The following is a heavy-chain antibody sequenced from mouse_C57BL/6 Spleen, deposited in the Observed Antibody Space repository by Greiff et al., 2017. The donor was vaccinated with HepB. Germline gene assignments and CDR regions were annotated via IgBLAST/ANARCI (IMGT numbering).Heavy chain of an antibody. J-gene: IGHJ4*01. CDR1: GYTFTSYW. V-gene: IGHV1-55*01. CDR2: IYPGSGST. CDR3: ASTYLLYGAMDY. Sequence: VQLQQPGAELVKPGASVKMSCKASGYTFTSYWITWVKQRPGQGLEWIGDIYPGSGSTNYNEKFKSKATLTVDTSSSTAYMQLSSLTSEDAAVYYCASTYLLYGAMDYWGQGTSVTVSS. D-gene: IGHD2-1*01.